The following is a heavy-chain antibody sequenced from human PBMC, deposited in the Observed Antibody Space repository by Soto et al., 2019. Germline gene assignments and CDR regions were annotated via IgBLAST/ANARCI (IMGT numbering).Heavy chain of an antibody. D-gene: IGHD1-1*01. Sequence: QVQLVESGGGVVQPGRSLRLSCAASGFTFSSFAMHWVRQSPGKGLEWVAVIPYDGTNEYYADSVRGRFTISRDNSENTVFLHMHSLRGADTAVYYCAKAPWNLAQTHYLDSWGQGTLVTVSS. J-gene: IGHJ4*02. CDR3: AKAPWNLAQTHYLDS. V-gene: IGHV3-30-3*01. CDR1: GFTFSSFA. CDR2: IPYDGTNE.